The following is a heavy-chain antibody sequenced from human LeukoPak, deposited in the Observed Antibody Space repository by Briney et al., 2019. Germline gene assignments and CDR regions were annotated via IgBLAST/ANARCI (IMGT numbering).Heavy chain of an antibody. CDR1: GFDFNSYT. J-gene: IGHJ5*02. V-gene: IGHV3-7*01. CDR3: ARGGARYLDT. Sequence: GGSLRLSCVASGFDFNSYTMSWARQAPGKGLEWVAKMKEDGSDIYYVDSVEGRFTICRDNAKNSQCLQMSSLRVEDTAVYYCARGGARYLDTWGQGSLVIVSS. D-gene: IGHD3-9*01. CDR2: MKEDGSDI.